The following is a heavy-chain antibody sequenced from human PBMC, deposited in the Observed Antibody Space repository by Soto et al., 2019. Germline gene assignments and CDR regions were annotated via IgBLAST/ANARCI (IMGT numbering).Heavy chain of an antibody. D-gene: IGHD1-26*01. CDR2: IYWDDDK. V-gene: IGHV2-5*02. J-gene: IGHJ4*02. Sequence: QITLKESGPTLVKPTQTLTLTCTFSGFSISTSGVGVGWIRQPPGKALEWLALIYWDDDKRYSPSLKSRLTITKDTSKNQVVLTMTNMDLVETATYDCVHRLGSNKCFDYWGQGTLVTVSS. CDR3: VHRLGSNKCFDY. CDR1: GFSISTSGVG.